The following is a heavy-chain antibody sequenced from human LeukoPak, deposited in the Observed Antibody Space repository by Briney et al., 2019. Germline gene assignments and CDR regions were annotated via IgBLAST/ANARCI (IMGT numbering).Heavy chain of an antibody. V-gene: IGHV4-34*01. J-gene: IGHJ4*02. CDR2: INHSGST. CDR3: TRGGRSYYGSGSYYNY. CDR1: GGSFSGYY. D-gene: IGHD3-10*01. Sequence: SETLSLTCAVYGGSFSGYYWSWIRQPPGKELEWIGEINHSGSTNYNPSLKSRVTISVDTSKNQFSLKLSSVTAADTAVYYCTRGGRSYYGSGSYYNYWSQGTLVTVSS.